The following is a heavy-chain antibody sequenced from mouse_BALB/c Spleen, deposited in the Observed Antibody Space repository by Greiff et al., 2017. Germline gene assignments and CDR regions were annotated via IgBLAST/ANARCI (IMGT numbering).Heavy chain of an antibody. CDR2: ISSGSSTI. V-gene: IGHV5-17*02. Sequence: EVQVVESGGGLVQPGGSRKLSCAASGFTFSSFGMHWVRQAPEKGLEWVAYISSGSSTIYYADTVKGRFTISRDNPKNTLFLQMTSLRSEDTAMYYCAREGDYDPFAYWGQGTLVTVSA. J-gene: IGHJ3*01. CDR1: GFTFSSFG. D-gene: IGHD2-4*01. CDR3: AREGDYDPFAY.